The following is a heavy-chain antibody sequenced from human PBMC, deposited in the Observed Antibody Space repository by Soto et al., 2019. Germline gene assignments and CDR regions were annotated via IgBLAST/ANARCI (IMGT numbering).Heavy chain of an antibody. D-gene: IGHD3-22*01. CDR2: ISYDGSNK. J-gene: IGHJ3*02. CDR3: AKVDSEWAFDI. V-gene: IGHV3-30*18. Sequence: GGSLRLSCAASGFTFSSYGMHWVRQAPGKGLEWVAVISYDGSNKYYADSVKGRFTNSRDNSKNTLYLQMNSLRAEDTAVYYCAKVDSEWAFDIWGQGTMVTVSS. CDR1: GFTFSSYG.